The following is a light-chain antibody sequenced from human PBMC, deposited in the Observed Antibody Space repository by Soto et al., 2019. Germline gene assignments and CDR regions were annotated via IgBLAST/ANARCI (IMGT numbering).Light chain of an antibody. J-gene: IGKJ1*01. CDR3: QQSHTTPWT. V-gene: IGKV1-39*01. CDR1: QSVTKF. CDR2: VAS. Sequence: DIQMTQFPSSLSASVGDIVTITCRASQSVTKFLNWYQVKPGRAPKLLIYVASSLQSGVPSRFSGSGSGTEFTLAISSLQPEDFATYYCQQSHTTPWTFGHGTKVDIK.